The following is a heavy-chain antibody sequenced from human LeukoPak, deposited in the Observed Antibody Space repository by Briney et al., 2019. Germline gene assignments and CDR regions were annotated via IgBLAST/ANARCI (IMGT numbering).Heavy chain of an antibody. V-gene: IGHV1-2*02. CDR2: INPNSGGT. CDR3: AKLTSRLDAFDI. D-gene: IGHD3-16*02. Sequence: ASVKVSCKASGYTFTGYYMHWVRQAPGQGLEWMGWINPNSGGTNYAQRFQGRVTMTRDTSISTAYMELSRLRSDDTAVYYCAKLTSRLDAFDIWGQGTMVTVSS. J-gene: IGHJ3*02. CDR1: GYTFTGYY.